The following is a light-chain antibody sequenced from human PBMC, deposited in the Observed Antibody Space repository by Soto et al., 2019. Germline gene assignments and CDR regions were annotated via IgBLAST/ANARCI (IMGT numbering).Light chain of an antibody. V-gene: IGKV3-11*01. CDR2: DAS. CDR1: QSVSSY. Sequence: EIVLTQSPATLPLSPGERATLSCRASQSVSSYFAWYQQKPGQAPRLLIYDASNRATGIPARFSGSGSGTDFTLTISSLEPEDFAVYYCQQRGNWPLTFGQGTKVEIK. J-gene: IGKJ1*01. CDR3: QQRGNWPLT.